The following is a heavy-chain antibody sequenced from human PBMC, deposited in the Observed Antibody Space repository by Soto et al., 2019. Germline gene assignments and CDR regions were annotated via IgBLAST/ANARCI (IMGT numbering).Heavy chain of an antibody. Sequence: SSVKVSCKASGFTFTSSAVQWVRQARGQRLEWIGWIVVGSGNTNYAQKFQERVTITRDMSTSTAYMELSSLRSEDTAVYYCAADQETNYYYYGMDVWGQGNTVTVSS. V-gene: IGHV1-58*01. CDR3: AADQETNYYYYGMDV. CDR2: IVVGSGNT. J-gene: IGHJ6*02. D-gene: IGHD1-7*01. CDR1: GFTFTSSA.